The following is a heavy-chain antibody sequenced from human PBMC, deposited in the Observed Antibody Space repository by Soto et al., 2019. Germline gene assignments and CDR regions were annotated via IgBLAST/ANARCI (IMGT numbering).Heavy chain of an antibody. D-gene: IGHD2-8*01. Sequence: SETLSLTCSVSGVSIGSSSHYWAWVRQAPGQGLEWLGSGYQSGNTFYNPSLRNRVAVSVDTSTNQITLRVKSVTAADTGVYFCARHALKNGFDLGGQETRVTVSS. J-gene: IGHJ4*02. CDR3: ARHALKNGFDL. CDR1: GVSIGSSSHY. CDR2: GYQSGNT. V-gene: IGHV4-39*01.